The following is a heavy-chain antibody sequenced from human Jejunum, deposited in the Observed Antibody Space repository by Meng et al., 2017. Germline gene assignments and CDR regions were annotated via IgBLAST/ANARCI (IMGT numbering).Heavy chain of an antibody. CDR3: ARDSPLDTAMVDP. Sequence: GGSLRLSCAASGFTFSSYEMNWVRQAPGKGLEWISYISSSGTTIYYADSVKGRFTISRDNGKNSLYLQMNSLRAEDTAVYYCARDSPLDTAMVDPWGQGTRVTGYS. CDR1: GFTFSSYE. CDR2: ISSSGTTI. J-gene: IGHJ5*02. D-gene: IGHD5-18*01. V-gene: IGHV3-48*03.